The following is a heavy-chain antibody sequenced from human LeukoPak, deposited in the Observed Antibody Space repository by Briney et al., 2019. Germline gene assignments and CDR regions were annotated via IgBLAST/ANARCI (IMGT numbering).Heavy chain of an antibody. V-gene: IGHV1-24*01. J-gene: IGHJ4*02. D-gene: IGHD2-21*02. CDR1: GNTLSELP. Sequence: SVKVSCKVSGNTLSELPMYWVRQAPGEGLEWMGGFDPENDERIYAQKFRGRVTMTEDTSTNTAYMELSSLRSDDTAVYYCATEVTSIVPDYWGQGTLVTVSS. CDR2: FDPENDER. CDR3: ATEVTSIVPDY.